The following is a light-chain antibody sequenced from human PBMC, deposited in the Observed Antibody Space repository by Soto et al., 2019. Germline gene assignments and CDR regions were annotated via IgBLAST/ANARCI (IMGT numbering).Light chain of an antibody. Sequence: EIVMTQSPATLSVSPGERATLSCRASQSVSSNLAWYQQKPGQAPRLLIYGASTRATGIPARFSGSGSGTDFTLTISSLQSEDFSVYYCQQRFTFGPGTKVDIK. J-gene: IGKJ3*01. CDR2: GAS. CDR1: QSVSSN. V-gene: IGKV3-15*01. CDR3: QQRFT.